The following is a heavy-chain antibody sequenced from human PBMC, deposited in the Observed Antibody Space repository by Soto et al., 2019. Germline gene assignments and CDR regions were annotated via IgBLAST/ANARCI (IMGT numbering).Heavy chain of an antibody. CDR3: ARDGERDTGLNFYYYLHGMDA. CDR2: ISPYNGTT. Sequence: QVQLVQSGGEVRKPGASVKVSCKASGYTFTTHGISWVRQAPGQGLEWMGWISPYNGTTKYAEKFQGEMTMTTDTATSTAYMDLRSLRSDDTAVYYCARDGERDTGLNFYYYLHGMDAWGQGTRVTVSS. D-gene: IGHD1-1*01. J-gene: IGHJ6*02. V-gene: IGHV1-18*04. CDR1: GYTFTTHG.